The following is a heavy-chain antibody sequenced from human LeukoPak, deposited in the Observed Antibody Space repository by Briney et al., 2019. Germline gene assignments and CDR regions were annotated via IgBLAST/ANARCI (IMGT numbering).Heavy chain of an antibody. CDR3: AKGITVSGPTPPYYYYYMDV. V-gene: IGHV3-23*01. CDR1: GFTFSSYA. D-gene: IGHD4-17*01. Sequence: GGSLRLSCAASGFTFSSYAMSWVRQAPGKGLEWVSAISGSGGSTYYADSVKGRFTISRDNSKNTLYLKKNSLRAEDTAVYYCAKGITVSGPTPPYYYYYMDVWGKGTTVTVSS. CDR2: ISGSGGST. J-gene: IGHJ6*03.